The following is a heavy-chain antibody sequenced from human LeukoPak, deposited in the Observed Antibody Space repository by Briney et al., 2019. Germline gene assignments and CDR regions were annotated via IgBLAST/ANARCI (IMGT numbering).Heavy chain of an antibody. D-gene: IGHD6-13*01. CDR3: AREPAAGQGDWFDP. CDR1: EFTFNRYG. V-gene: IGHV3-7*05. Sequence: GGSLRLSCATSEFTFNRYGMHWVRQAPGKGLEWVANIKQDGSEKYYVDSVKGRFTISRDNAKNSLYLQMNSLRAEDTAVYYCAREPAAGQGDWFDPWGQGTLVTVSS. CDR2: IKQDGSEK. J-gene: IGHJ5*02.